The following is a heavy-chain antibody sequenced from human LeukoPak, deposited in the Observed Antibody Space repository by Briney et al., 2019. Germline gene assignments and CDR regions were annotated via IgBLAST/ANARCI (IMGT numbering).Heavy chain of an antibody. CDR2: ISGSGGRT. V-gene: IGHV3-23*01. D-gene: IGHD1-26*01. CDR3: ARGGSYLSAFDI. CDR1: GFTSSSYA. Sequence: GGSLRLSCATSGFTSSSYAMSWVRQAPGKGLEWVSGISGSGGRTYYADSVKGRFTISRDNSKNTLYLQMNSLRAEDTAVYYCARGGSYLSAFDIWGQGTMVTVSS. J-gene: IGHJ3*02.